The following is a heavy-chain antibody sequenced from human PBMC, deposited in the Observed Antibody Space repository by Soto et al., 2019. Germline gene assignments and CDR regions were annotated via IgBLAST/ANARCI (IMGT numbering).Heavy chain of an antibody. CDR3: ARDAGYYDSSGYKGGAFDI. CDR1: GFAFSSYA. V-gene: IGHV3-30-3*01. D-gene: IGHD3-22*01. J-gene: IGHJ3*02. CDR2: ISYDGSNK. Sequence: QVQLVESGGGVVQPGRSLRLSCAASGFAFSSYAMHWVRQAPGKGLEWVAVISYDGSNKYYADSVKGRFTISRDNSKNTLYLQMNSLRAEDTAVYYCARDAGYYDSSGYKGGAFDIWGQGTMVTVSS.